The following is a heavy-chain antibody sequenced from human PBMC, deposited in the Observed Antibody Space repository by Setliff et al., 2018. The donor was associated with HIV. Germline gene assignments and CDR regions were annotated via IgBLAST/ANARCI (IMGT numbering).Heavy chain of an antibody. D-gene: IGHD3-10*01. V-gene: IGHV3-48*04. J-gene: IGHJ4*02. CDR3: ARLLRGGGDYFDY. Sequence: GSLRLSCAASGFTVSSNYMTWVRQAPGKGLEWVSYISRSGNTIYYADSVKGRFTISRDNAKNSLFLQMNSLRAEDTAIYYCARLLRGGGDYFDYWGQGTLVTVSS. CDR2: ISRSGNTI. CDR1: GFTVSSNY.